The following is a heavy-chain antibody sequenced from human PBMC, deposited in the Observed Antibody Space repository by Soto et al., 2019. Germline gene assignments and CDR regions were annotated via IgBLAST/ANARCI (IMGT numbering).Heavy chain of an antibody. CDR1: GYTFTSYG. V-gene: IGHV1-18*01. Sequence: QVQLVQSGAEVKKPGASVKVSCKASGYTFTSYGISWVRQAPGQGLEWMGWISPYNGNTNYSQKLQGRVTMTTDTTTSTAELDLRGVRSDDTAGYYCASGIGGCFGVAYHSGMVVWGQGTTVTVSS. D-gene: IGHD3-16*01. CDR3: ASGIGGCFGVAYHSGMVV. J-gene: IGHJ6*02. CDR2: ISPYNGNT.